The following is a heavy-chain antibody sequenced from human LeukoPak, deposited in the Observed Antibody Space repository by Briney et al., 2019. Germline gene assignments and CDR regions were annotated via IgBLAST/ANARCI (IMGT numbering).Heavy chain of an antibody. Sequence: SETLSLTCTVSGGSISSGGYYWGWIRQPSGKGLEWIGYIYHSGSTYYNPSLKSRVTISVDTSKNQFSLRLSSVTAADTAVYYCARVGATPRYYNYYGMDVWGQGTTVTVSS. CDR1: GGSISSGGYY. CDR3: ARVGATPRYYNYYGMDV. CDR2: IYHSGST. V-gene: IGHV4-30-2*01. D-gene: IGHD1-26*01. J-gene: IGHJ6*02.